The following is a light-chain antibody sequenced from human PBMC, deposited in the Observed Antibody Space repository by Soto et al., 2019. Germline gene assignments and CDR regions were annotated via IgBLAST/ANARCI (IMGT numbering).Light chain of an antibody. Sequence: DIQMTQSPSSLSAAVGVRVTITCRASQDIGNDLGWYQQKPGKAPKRLNYSTYSLQTGVPSRFSGSGAGTDFRLISSLLQPEDSATYFCLQHNSYPRTFGQGNKVEV. CDR2: STY. CDR3: LQHNSYPRT. J-gene: IGKJ1*01. CDR1: QDIGND. V-gene: IGKV1-17*01.